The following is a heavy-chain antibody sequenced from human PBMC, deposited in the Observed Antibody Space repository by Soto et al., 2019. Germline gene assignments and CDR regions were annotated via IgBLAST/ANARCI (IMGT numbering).Heavy chain of an antibody. Sequence: GESLKISCKGSGYSFTSYWITWVRQMPGKVLEWMGKIEPSDSYTNYSPSFQGHVTISADKSISTAYLQWSSLKASDTAMYYCARVSGYPNYYGMDVWGQGXTVTVYS. CDR1: GYSFTSYW. V-gene: IGHV5-10-1*01. D-gene: IGHD3-22*01. CDR3: ARVSGYPNYYGMDV. J-gene: IGHJ6*02. CDR2: IEPSDSYT.